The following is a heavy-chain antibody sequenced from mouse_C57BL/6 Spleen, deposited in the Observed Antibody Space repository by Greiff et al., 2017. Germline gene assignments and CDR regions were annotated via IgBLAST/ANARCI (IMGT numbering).Heavy chain of an antibody. D-gene: IGHD1-1*01. Sequence: QVQLQQSGAELVRPGASVKLSCKASGYTFTDYYINWVKQRPGQGLEWIARIYPGSGNTYYNEKFKGKATLTAEKSSSTAYMQLSSLTSEDSAVSFCDRGVCYGSSYVAMGCWGQGTSVTVSS. CDR1: GYTFTDYY. V-gene: IGHV1-76*01. CDR3: DRGVCYGSSYVAMGC. CDR2: IYPGSGNT. J-gene: IGHJ4*01.